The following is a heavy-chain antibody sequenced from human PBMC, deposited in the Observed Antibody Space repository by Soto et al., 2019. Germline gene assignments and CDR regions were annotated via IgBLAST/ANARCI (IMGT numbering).Heavy chain of an antibody. J-gene: IGHJ5*02. D-gene: IGHD1-26*01. CDR2: IYWDDDK. V-gene: IGHV2-5*02. Sequence: SGPKLVNPTQTLTLTCTFSGFSLSSSGVGVGWIRQPPGKALEWLALIYWDDDKRYSPSLKSRLTITKDTSKNQVVLTMTNMEPVDTATYHCALRQMVGATKDNRLAPWGQRTPRTVS. CDR3: ALRQMVGATKDNRLAP. CDR1: GFSLSSSGVG.